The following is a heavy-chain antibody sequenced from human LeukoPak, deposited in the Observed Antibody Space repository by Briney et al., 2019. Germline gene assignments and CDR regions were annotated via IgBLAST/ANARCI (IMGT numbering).Heavy chain of an antibody. J-gene: IGHJ4*02. CDR3: ARRFGYGDYEGSFRY. V-gene: IGHV5-51*01. CDR2: IYPGDSDT. CDR1: GYSFTSYW. Sequence: PGESLKISCKGSGYSFTSYWIGWVRQMPGKGLEWMGIIYPGDSDTRYSPSFQGQVTISADKSISTAYLQWSSLKASDTAMYYCARRFGYGDYEGSFRYWGQGTLVTVSS. D-gene: IGHD4-17*01.